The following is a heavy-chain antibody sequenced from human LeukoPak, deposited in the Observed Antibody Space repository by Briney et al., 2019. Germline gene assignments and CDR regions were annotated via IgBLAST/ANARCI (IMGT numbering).Heavy chain of an antibody. J-gene: IGHJ4*02. Sequence: GGSLRLSCAASGFTFSSYSMNWVRQAPGKGLEWVSSISSSSTYIHYADTVKGRFTISRDNAKNSLYLQMNSLSAEDTAVYYCAREDYGDSFDYWGQGTLVTVSS. CDR3: AREDYGDSFDY. CDR2: ISSSSTYI. D-gene: IGHD4-17*01. CDR1: GFTFSSYS. V-gene: IGHV3-21*01.